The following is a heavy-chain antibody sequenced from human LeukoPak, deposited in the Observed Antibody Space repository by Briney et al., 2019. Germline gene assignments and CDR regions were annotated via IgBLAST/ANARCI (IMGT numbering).Heavy chain of an antibody. D-gene: IGHD3-22*01. J-gene: IGHJ1*01. V-gene: IGHV3-48*04. Sequence: PGGSLRLSCAASGFTFSTYNMNWVRQAPGKGLEWVSYISSSGSIIYYADSVKGRFTISRDNAKNSMYLQMNSLRAEDTAVYYCARGKYDSSPFLQHWGQGTLVTVSS. CDR2: ISSSGSII. CDR3: ARGKYDSSPFLQH. CDR1: GFTFSTYN.